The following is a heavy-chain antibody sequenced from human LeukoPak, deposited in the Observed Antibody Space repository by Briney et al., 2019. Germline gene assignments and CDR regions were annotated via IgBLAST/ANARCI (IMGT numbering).Heavy chain of an antibody. CDR3: ARDFNTYGDYGAFDY. CDR1: GFAFSSYW. D-gene: IGHD4-17*01. J-gene: IGHJ4*02. V-gene: IGHV3-30*03. Sequence: GGSLRLSCAASGFAFSSYWMHWVRQAPGKGLEWVAVISYDGSNKYYADSVKGRFTISRDNSKNTLYLQMNSLRAEDTAVYYCARDFNTYGDYGAFDYWGQGTLVTVSS. CDR2: ISYDGSNK.